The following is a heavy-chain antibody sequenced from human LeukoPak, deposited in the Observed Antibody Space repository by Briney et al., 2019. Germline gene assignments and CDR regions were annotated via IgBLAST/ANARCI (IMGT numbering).Heavy chain of an antibody. CDR2: ISAYNGNT. J-gene: IGHJ6*03. CDR1: GYTFTSYG. D-gene: IGHD2-15*01. CDR3: ARASARCCSGGSCYSGTYYYYYYMDV. V-gene: IGHV1-18*01. Sequence: GASVKVSCKASGYTFTSYGISWVRQAPGQGLEWMGWISAYNGNTNYAQKLQGRVTMTTDTSTSTAYMELRSLRSDDTAVYYCARASARCCSGGSCYSGTYYYYYYMDVWGKGTTVTVSS.